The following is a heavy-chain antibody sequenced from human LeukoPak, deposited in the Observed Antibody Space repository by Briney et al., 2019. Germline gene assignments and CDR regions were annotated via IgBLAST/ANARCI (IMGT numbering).Heavy chain of an antibody. J-gene: IGHJ4*02. CDR1: GFTFSSRP. CDR3: VNQISGWVY. D-gene: IGHD6-19*01. Sequence: GGSLRPSCSASGFTFSSRPMHWVRQAPGKGLECVSGSSGNGRNTYYADSVKGRFTISRDNSKNTVYPQMSSLRPEDTAVYYCVNQISGWVYWGQGTLVTVSS. V-gene: IGHV3-64D*06. CDR2: SSGNGRNT.